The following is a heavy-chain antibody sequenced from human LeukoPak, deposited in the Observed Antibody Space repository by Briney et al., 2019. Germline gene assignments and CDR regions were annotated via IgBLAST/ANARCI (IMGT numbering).Heavy chain of an antibody. D-gene: IGHD1-26*01. CDR1: RYTFTSYW. J-gene: IGHJ4*02. CDR3: ARLSGSYWDYFDY. V-gene: IGHV5-51*01. Sequence: GSLRLSCKGSRYTFTSYWIGWVRQMPGKGLEWMGIIYPGDSDTRYSPSFQGQVTISADKSTSTAYLQWSSLKASDTAMYYCARLSGSYWDYFDYWGQGTLVVVPS. CDR2: IYPGDSDT.